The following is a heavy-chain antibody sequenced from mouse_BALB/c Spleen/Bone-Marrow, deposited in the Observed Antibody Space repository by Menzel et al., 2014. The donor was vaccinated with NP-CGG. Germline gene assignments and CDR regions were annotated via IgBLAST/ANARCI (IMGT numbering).Heavy chain of an antibody. V-gene: IGHV1-7*01. CDR2: INPSSGYT. J-gene: IGHJ4*01. Sequence: QVQLKESGAELAKPGASVKMSCKASGYTLTGYWMHWVKQRPGQGLEWIGYINPSSGYTEFNQRFKDEATLTADRSSSTAYIQLSTLTAEDSSGYYCARGYYVMDYWGQGTSVTVSS. CDR3: ARGYYVMDY. CDR1: GYTLTGYW.